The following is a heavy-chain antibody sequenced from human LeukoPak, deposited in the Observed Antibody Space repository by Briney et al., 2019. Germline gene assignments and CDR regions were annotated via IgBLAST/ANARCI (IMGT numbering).Heavy chain of an antibody. J-gene: IGHJ4*02. Sequence: ASVKVSCKASGYTFTNYAIHWVRQAPGQRLEWMGWINAGNGNTKYSQKFQGRVTITRDTSASTAYMELSSLRSEDTAVYYCARVGTVVVGGYWGQGTLVTSPQ. CDR1: GYTFTNYA. CDR3: ARVGTVVVGGY. V-gene: IGHV1-3*01. CDR2: INAGNGNT. D-gene: IGHD3-22*01.